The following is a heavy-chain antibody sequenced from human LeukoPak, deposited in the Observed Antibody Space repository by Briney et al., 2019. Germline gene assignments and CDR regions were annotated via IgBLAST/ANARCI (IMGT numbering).Heavy chain of an antibody. CDR3: ARLGRSPKGTIYFYYMDV. D-gene: IGHD3-9*01. Sequence: PGGSLRLSCAASGFTFSDYWMTWVRQAPGKGLEWVANIKQDGTEKKYVDSVKGRFTISRDNAKNSLYLQINSLRAEDTAMYYCARLGRSPKGTIYFYYMDVWGKGTTVTVSS. CDR2: IKQDGTEK. J-gene: IGHJ6*03. CDR1: GFTFSDYW. V-gene: IGHV3-7*01.